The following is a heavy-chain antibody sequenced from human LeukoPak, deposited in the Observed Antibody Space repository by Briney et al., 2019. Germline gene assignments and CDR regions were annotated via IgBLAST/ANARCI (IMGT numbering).Heavy chain of an antibody. V-gene: IGHV4-59*01. CDR3: ASTAPSSGWSRRFDY. CDR2: IYYSGST. D-gene: IGHD6-19*01. CDR1: GGPISSYY. J-gene: IGHJ4*02. Sequence: SETLSLTCTVSGGPISSYYWSWIRQPPGKGLEWIGYIYYSGSTNYNPSLKSRVTISVDTSKNQFSLKLSSVTAADTAVYYCASTAPSSGWSRRFDYWGQGTLVTVSS.